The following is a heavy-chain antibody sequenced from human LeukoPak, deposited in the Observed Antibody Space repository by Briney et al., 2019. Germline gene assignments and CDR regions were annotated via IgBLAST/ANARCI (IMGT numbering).Heavy chain of an antibody. CDR1: GFTFSSYT. CDR2: ISSSSI. CDR3: ARGRRRIAAPGATPPAPYFDF. J-gene: IGHJ4*02. Sequence: GGSLRLSCAASGFTFSSYTMNWVRQAPGKGLEWVSSISSSSIYYAASVKGRFTISRDNAKNSLYLQMNSLRAEDTAVYYCARGRRRIAAPGATPPAPYFDFWGQGTLVTVSS. D-gene: IGHD6-13*01. V-gene: IGHV3-21*01.